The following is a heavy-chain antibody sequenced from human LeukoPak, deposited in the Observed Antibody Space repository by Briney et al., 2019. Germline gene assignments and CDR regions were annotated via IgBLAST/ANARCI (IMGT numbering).Heavy chain of an antibody. CDR3: ARDVQNYDSLTGYYPFDY. J-gene: IGHJ4*02. CDR1: GYTFTSYD. V-gene: IGHV1-8*03. Sequence: ASVKVSCKASGYTFTSYDINWVRQASGQGLEWMGWLNPNNGNTGFAQNFQGRVTITRNISISTAYMELSSLRSEDTAVYYCARDVQNYDSLTGYYPFDYWGQGTLVTVSS. D-gene: IGHD3-9*01. CDR2: LNPNNGNT.